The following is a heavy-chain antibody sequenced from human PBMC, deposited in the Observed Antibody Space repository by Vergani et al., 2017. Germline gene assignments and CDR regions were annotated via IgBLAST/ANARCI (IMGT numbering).Heavy chain of an antibody. D-gene: IGHD1-26*01. Sequence: EVHLLESGGGLVQSGGSLRLSCAASGFPFSNSAVSWVRQAPGGGLAWVSSISGPGLSTYYANSVKGRFSISRDNSKNTVFLQMHSLRAEDTAIYYCVKEKIDVGSYVFDSWGHGILVTVSS. V-gene: IGHV3-23*01. CDR1: GFPFSNSA. J-gene: IGHJ4*01. CDR3: VKEKIDVGSYVFDS. CDR2: ISGPGLST.